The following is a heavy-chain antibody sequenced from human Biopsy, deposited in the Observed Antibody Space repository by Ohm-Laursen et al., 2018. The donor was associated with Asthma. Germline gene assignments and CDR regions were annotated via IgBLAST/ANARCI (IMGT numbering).Heavy chain of an antibody. CDR2: ISFDGSNK. Sequence: SLRLSCAASGFTFSNHGMHWVRQAPRKALDWVAVISFDGSNKNYTDSVKGRFTISRDNSRNTLHLQMNSLRAEDTAVYYCAKDVFPEWKRRRGPDYWGQGTLVTVSS. D-gene: IGHD3-3*01. V-gene: IGHV3-30*18. CDR1: GFTFSNHG. J-gene: IGHJ4*02. CDR3: AKDVFPEWKRRRGPDY.